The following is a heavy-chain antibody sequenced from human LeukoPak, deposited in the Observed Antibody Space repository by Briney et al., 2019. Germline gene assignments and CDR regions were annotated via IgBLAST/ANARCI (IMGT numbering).Heavy chain of an antibody. Sequence: GGSLRLSCAASGFTFDDYAVYWVRQAPGKGLECVSFITGDGGTTYYADSVKGRFTISRDNAKNSLYLQMNSLRAEDTAVYYCARDLSSGYLDYWGQGTLVTVSS. D-gene: IGHD2-8*02. CDR1: GFTFDDYA. CDR3: ARDLSSGYLDY. J-gene: IGHJ4*02. CDR2: ITGDGGTT. V-gene: IGHV3-43*02.